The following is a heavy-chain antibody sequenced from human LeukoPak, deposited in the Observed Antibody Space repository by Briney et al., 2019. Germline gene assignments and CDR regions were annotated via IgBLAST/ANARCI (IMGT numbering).Heavy chain of an antibody. CDR3: AREGLVPSDYYYYYGMDV. CDR2: IYYSGST. V-gene: IGHV4-30-4*01. Sequence: PSETLSLTCTVSGGSISSGDYYWRWIRQPPGKGLEWIGYIYYSGSTYYNPSLKSRVTISVDTSKNQFSLKLSSVTAADTAVYYCAREGLVPSDYYYYYGMDVWGQGTTVTVSS. D-gene: IGHD3/OR15-3a*01. J-gene: IGHJ6*02. CDR1: GGSISSGDYY.